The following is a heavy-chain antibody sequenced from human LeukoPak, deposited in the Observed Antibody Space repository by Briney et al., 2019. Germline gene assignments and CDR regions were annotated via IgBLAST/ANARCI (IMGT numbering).Heavy chain of an antibody. Sequence: GESLKISCKGSGYSFTNYWIGWVRQMPGKGPEWRGIIYLGDSDTRYSPSFQGQVTISADKSISTAYLQWSSLKASDTAMYYCARIYSSGWHRGVNYFDYWGQGTLVTVSS. CDR1: GYSFTNYW. CDR3: ARIYSSGWHRGVNYFDY. V-gene: IGHV5-51*01. D-gene: IGHD6-19*01. J-gene: IGHJ4*02. CDR2: IYLGDSDT.